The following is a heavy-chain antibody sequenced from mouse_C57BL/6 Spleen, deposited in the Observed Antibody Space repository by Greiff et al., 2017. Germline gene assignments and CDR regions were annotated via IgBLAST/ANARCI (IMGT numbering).Heavy chain of an antibody. Sequence: EVKLVESGGGLVKPGGSLKLSCAASGFTFSDYGMHWVRQAPEKGLEWVAYISSGSSTIYYADTVKGRFTISRDNAKNTLFLQMTSLRSEDTAMYYCAGGYDYDDDFDVWGTGTTVTVSS. V-gene: IGHV5-17*01. J-gene: IGHJ1*03. CDR3: AGGYDYDDDFDV. CDR2: ISSGSSTI. CDR1: GFTFSDYG. D-gene: IGHD2-4*01.